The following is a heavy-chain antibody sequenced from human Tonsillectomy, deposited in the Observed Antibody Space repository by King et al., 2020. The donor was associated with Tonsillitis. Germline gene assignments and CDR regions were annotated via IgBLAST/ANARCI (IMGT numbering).Heavy chain of an antibody. D-gene: IGHD3-16*02. CDR1: GFTFSSYS. J-gene: IGHJ3*02. CDR2: ISSSSSTI. V-gene: IGHV3-48*02. Sequence: VQLVESGGGLVQPGGSLRLSCAASGFTFSSYSMNWVRQAPGKGLEWVSYISSSSSTIYYADSVKGRFTISRDNAKNSLYLQMNSLRDEDTAVYYCERDGMITFGGVIVGAFDIWGQGTMVTVSS. CDR3: ERDGMITFGGVIVGAFDI.